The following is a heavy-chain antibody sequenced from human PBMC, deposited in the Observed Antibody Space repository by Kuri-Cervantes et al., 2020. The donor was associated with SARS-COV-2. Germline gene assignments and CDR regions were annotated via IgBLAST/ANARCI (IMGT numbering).Heavy chain of an antibody. CDR1: GFTFSSYS. V-gene: IGHV3-48*01. D-gene: IGHD1-1*01. CDR3: ARDNSGTTFSVF. J-gene: IGHJ3*01. Sequence: GGSLRLSCAASGFTFSSYSMNWVRQAPGKGLEWVSYISSSSSTICYADSVKGRFTISRDNAKNSLYLQMNSLRAEDTAVYYCARDNSGTTFSVFWGQGTMVTVSS. CDR2: ISSSSSTI.